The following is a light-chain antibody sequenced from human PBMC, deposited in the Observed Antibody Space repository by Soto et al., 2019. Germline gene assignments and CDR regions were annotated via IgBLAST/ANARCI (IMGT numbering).Light chain of an antibody. Sequence: EIVMTQPPGTLSVSPGERATLSCRASQSVSSNLAWYQQKPGQAPSLLIYGASTRATGIPARFSGSGSGTEFALTISSLQSEDFAVYYCQQYNNWPRTFGQGTKV. V-gene: IGKV3-15*01. J-gene: IGKJ1*01. CDR1: QSVSSN. CDR2: GAS. CDR3: QQYNNWPRT.